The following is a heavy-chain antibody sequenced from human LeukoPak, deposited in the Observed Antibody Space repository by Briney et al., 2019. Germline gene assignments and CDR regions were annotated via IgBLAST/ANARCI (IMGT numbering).Heavy chain of an antibody. J-gene: IGHJ4*02. CDR3: ATCYYDSSGYYYFYY. D-gene: IGHD3-22*01. Sequence: ASVKVSCKASGYTFTSYDINWVRQATGQGLEWMGWMNPNSGNTGYAQKFQGRVTMTRNTSISTAYMELSSLRSEDTAVYYCATCYYDSSGYYYFYYWGQGTLVTVSS. CDR1: GYTFTSYD. CDR2: MNPNSGNT. V-gene: IGHV1-8*01.